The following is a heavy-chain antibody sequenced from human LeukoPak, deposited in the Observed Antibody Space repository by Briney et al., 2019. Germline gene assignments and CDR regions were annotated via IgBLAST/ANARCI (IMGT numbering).Heavy chain of an antibody. V-gene: IGHV3-33*01. J-gene: IGHJ4*02. CDR1: GFTFSSYG. D-gene: IGHD2-15*01. CDR3: ARDIGYCSGGSCYYGDFDY. Sequence: GGSLRLSRAASGFTFSSYGMHWVRQAPGKGLEWVAVIWYDGSNKYYADSVRGRFTISRDNSKNTLYLQMNSLRAEDTAVYYCARDIGYCSGGSCYYGDFDYWGQGTLVTVSS. CDR2: IWYDGSNK.